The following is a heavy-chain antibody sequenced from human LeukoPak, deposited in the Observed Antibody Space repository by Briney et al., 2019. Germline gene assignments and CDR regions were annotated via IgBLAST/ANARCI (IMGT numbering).Heavy chain of an antibody. CDR1: GYTFTGYY. CDR2: INPNSGGT. Sequence: GASVKVSCKASGYTFTGYYMHWVRQAPGQGLVWMGWINPNSGGTNYAQKFQGRVTMTRDTSISTAYMELSRLRSDDTAVYYCARDPRGVVVPAAIPYYYYYYMDVWGKGTTVTVSS. CDR3: ARDPRGVVVPAAIPYYYYYYMDV. D-gene: IGHD2-2*01. J-gene: IGHJ6*03. V-gene: IGHV1-2*02.